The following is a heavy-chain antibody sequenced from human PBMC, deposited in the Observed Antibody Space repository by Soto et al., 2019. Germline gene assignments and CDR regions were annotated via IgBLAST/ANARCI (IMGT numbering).Heavy chain of an antibody. J-gene: IGHJ3*02. CDR3: ASPTIRDHSAFDI. CDR2: ISSDGSKK. Sequence: QVQLVESGGGVVQPGRSLRLSCAASGFTFSSYAMHWVRQAPGKGLEWVAVISSDGSKKYYADSGKGRFTIFRDNSKNTLYLQMNSLIPEDTAVYYCASPTIRDHSAFDIWGQGTMVIVSS. V-gene: IGHV3-30-3*01. CDR1: GFTFSSYA. D-gene: IGHD5-18*01.